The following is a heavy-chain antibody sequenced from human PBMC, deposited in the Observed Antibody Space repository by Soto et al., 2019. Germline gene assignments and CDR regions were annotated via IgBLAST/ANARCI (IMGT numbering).Heavy chain of an antibody. CDR3: ATSNPFDFWSGSEFDY. CDR1: GFTFSSYA. Sequence: PGGSLRLSCAASGFTFSSYAMSWVRQAPGKGLEWVSAISGSGGSTYYADSVKGRFTISRDNSKNTLYLQMNSLRAEDTAVYYCATSNPFDFWSGSEFDYWGQGTLVTVSS. J-gene: IGHJ4*02. D-gene: IGHD3-3*01. V-gene: IGHV3-23*01. CDR2: ISGSGGST.